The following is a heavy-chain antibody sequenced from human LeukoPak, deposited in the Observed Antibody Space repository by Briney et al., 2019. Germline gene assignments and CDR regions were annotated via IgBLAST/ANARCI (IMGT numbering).Heavy chain of an antibody. V-gene: IGHV3-23*01. CDR2: ISGSGGST. J-gene: IGHJ4*02. CDR3: AKDRGVVVVTMDFDY. D-gene: IGHD2-21*02. Sequence: GGSLRLSCTASGFTFGDYAMSWVRQAPGKGLEWVSAISGSGGSTYYADSVKGRLTISRDNSKNTLYLQMNSLRAEDTAVYYCAKDRGVVVVTMDFDYWGQGTLVTVSS. CDR1: GFTFGDYA.